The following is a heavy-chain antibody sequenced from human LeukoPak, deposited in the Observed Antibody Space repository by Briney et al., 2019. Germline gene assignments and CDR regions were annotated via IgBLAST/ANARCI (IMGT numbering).Heavy chain of an antibody. D-gene: IGHD3-10*01. J-gene: IGHJ4*02. CDR3: ARVVDGSGYFDY. V-gene: IGHV4-30-4*08. CDR2: IYYSGST. CDR1: GGSISSGDCY. Sequence: SQTLSLTCTVSGGSISSGDCYWSWIRQPPGKGLEWIGYIYYSGSTYYNPSLKSRVTISVDTSKNQFSLKLSSVTAADTAVYYCARVVDGSGYFDYWGQGTLVTVSS.